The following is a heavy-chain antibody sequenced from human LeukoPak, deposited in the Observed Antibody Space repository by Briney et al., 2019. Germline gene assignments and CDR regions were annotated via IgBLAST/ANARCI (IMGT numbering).Heavy chain of an antibody. Sequence: ASVKVSCKASGDTFSSYAISWVRQAPGQGLEWMGGIIPIFGTANYAQKFQGRVTITADESTSTAYMELSSLRSEDTAVYYCARGRMAGTYVFDYWGQGTLVTVSS. D-gene: IGHD6-19*01. J-gene: IGHJ4*02. CDR3: ARGRMAGTYVFDY. CDR2: IIPIFGTA. CDR1: GDTFSSYA. V-gene: IGHV1-69*13.